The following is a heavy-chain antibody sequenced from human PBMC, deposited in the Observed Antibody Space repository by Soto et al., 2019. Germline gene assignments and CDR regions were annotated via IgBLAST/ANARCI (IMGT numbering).Heavy chain of an antibody. J-gene: IGHJ3*02. V-gene: IGHV4-31*03. CDR3: ARDDYGVSDI. CDR1: GGSITSGGYY. Sequence: LSLTCSVSGGSITSGGYYWNWIRQHPGKGLEWIGYIYYGGITYYNPSLKSRITISVDTSKNQFSLKLSSATAADTAMYYCARDDYGVSDIWGQGKMVTVSS. D-gene: IGHD4-17*01. CDR2: IYYGGIT.